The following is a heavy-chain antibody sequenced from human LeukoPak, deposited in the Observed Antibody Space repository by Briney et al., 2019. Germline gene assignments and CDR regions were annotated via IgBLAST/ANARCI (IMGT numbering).Heavy chain of an antibody. V-gene: IGHV4-39*07. Sequence: SETLSLTCSVSGDSISLSFYYWGWIRQPPGKALEWIGSVYYSGTTSYNPSLKSRVTISVDMSKNHFSLRLRSVTAADTAMYYCARGTLYRGWSYYLDFWGQGSQVTVSS. CDR3: ARGTLYRGWSYYLDF. CDR2: VYYSGTT. D-gene: IGHD6-19*01. J-gene: IGHJ4*02. CDR1: GDSISLSFYY.